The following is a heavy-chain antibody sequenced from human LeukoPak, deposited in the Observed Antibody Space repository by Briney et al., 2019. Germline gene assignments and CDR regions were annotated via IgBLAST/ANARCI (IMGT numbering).Heavy chain of an antibody. CDR2: ISGSGGST. CDR3: AKDPRVLRYFDWSLDAFDI. J-gene: IGHJ3*02. V-gene: IGHV3-23*01. D-gene: IGHD3-9*01. Sequence: GETLRLSCAASGFTFSSYGMSWVRQAPGKGLEWVSAISGSGGSTYYADSVKGRFTISRDNSKNTLYLQMNSLGAEDTAVYYCAKDPRVLRYFDWSLDAFDIWGQGTMVTVSS. CDR1: GFTFSSYG.